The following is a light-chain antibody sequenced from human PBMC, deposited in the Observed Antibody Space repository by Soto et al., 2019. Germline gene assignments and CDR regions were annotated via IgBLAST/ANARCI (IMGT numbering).Light chain of an antibody. J-gene: IGLJ2*01. CDR2: DVN. Sequence: QSVLTQPASVSGSPGQSITISCTGTSSDVGGYNFVSWFQQHPGKAPKLLIYDVNSRPSGVSDRFSGSKSGNTASLTISGLHAEDEADYYCSSYTSSGTVVFGGGTKLTVL. CDR1: SSDVGGYNF. V-gene: IGLV2-14*01. CDR3: SSYTSSGTVV.